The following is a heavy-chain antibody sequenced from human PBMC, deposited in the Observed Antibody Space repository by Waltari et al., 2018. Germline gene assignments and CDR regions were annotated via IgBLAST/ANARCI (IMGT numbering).Heavy chain of an antibody. J-gene: IGHJ4*02. CDR2: IKSDGSST. V-gene: IGHV3-74*01. CDR3: VRDSSGTY. CDR1: GFTFRSHW. Sequence: EVQLVESGGGLVQPGGSLRLSCAASGFTFRSHWMYWVRQTPGKGLVWVSGIKSDGSSTSYADSVKGRVTISRDNAKNTLYLQMNSLRAEDTAVYYCVRDSSGTYWGQGTQVTVSS. D-gene: IGHD3-22*01.